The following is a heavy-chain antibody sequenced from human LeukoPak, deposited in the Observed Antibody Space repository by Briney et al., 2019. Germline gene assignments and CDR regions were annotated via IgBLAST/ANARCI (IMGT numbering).Heavy chain of an antibody. V-gene: IGHV4-4*07. CDR1: GGSISSYY. J-gene: IGHJ4*02. CDR3: ARDGDQPKIVVVVPGDY. Sequence: SETLSLTCTVSGGSISSYYWSWIRQPAGKGLEWIGRIYTSGSTYYNPSLKSRVTISVDTSKNQFSLKLSSVTAADTAVYYCARDGDQPKIVVVVPGDYWGQGTLVTVSS. D-gene: IGHD2-15*01. CDR2: IYTSGST.